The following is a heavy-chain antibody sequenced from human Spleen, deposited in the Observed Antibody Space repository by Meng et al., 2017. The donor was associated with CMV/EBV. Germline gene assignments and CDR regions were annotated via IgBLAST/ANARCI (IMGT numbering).Heavy chain of an antibody. J-gene: IGHJ6*02. CDR3: ARGGGVRGNYYYYGMDV. V-gene: IGHV1-2*02. D-gene: IGHD3-10*01. Sequence: ASVKVSCKASGYTFTGYYMHWVRQAPGQGLEWKGWINPNSGGTNYAQKFQGRVTMTRDTSISTAYMELSRLRSDDTAVYYCARGGGVRGNYYYYGMDVWGQGTTVTVFS. CDR2: INPNSGGT. CDR1: GYTFTGYY.